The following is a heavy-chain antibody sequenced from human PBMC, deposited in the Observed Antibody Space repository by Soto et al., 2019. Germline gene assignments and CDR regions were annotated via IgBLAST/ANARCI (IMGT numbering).Heavy chain of an antibody. CDR3: TTDAADYDLWRGHNAEAFDI. J-gene: IGHJ3*02. CDR2: INRKTDGGTT. CDR1: GFTFSNAW. Sequence: EVQLVESGGGLVKPGGSLRLSCAASGFTFSNAWMNWVRQAPGTGLEWVGRINRKTDGGTTDYAAPVKGRVTSSRDDSKNTLYLQMNRLKTEDTAVYYGTTDAADYDLWRGHNAEAFDIWGQGTMGTGSS. D-gene: IGHD3-3*01. V-gene: IGHV3-15*07.